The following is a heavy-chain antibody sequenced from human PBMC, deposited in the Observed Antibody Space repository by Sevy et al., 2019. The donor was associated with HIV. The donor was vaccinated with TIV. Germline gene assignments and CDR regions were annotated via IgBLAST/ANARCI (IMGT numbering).Heavy chain of an antibody. D-gene: IGHD2-15*01. V-gene: IGHV3-74*01. J-gene: IGHJ4*02. CDR1: GFRFSSDW. CDR3: ARGAAPQNY. CDR2: INGDGSST. Sequence: GGSLRLSCAASGFRFSSDWMHWFRQAPGKGLVWVSRINGDGSSTVYADSVKGRFTISRDNAKNTLFLQMNYLRAEYTAVYFCARGAAPQNYWGQGTMVTVSS.